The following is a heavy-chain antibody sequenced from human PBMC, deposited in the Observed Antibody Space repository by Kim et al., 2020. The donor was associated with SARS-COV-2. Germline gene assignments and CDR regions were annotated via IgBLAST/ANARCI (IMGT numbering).Heavy chain of an antibody. Sequence: GGSLRLSCAVSGFTSSDSWMNWVRQAPGKGLEWVANRKEDGSEINYVDSMRGRFTISRDNAKNSLYLQMDSLRVEDTAVYFCVKSRGWIFDLWGQGTLVTVSS. J-gene: IGHJ4*02. D-gene: IGHD2-2*03. CDR1: GFTSSDSW. CDR3: VKSRGWIFDL. CDR2: RKEDGSEI. V-gene: IGHV3-7*01.